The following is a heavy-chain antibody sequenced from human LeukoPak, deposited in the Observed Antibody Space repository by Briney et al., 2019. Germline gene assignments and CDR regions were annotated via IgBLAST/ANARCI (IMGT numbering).Heavy chain of an antibody. CDR2: IFPGGSDT. V-gene: IGHV5-51*01. CDR3: ASEYCSGGNCYFDY. CDR1: EYSFANYW. J-gene: IGHJ4*02. Sequence: GESLKISCKGPEYSFANYWIGWVRQMPGQGLEWMGIIFPGGSDTRYSPSFQGQVTISADKSISTAYLQWSSLKASDTAIYYCASEYCSGGNCYFDYWGQGTLVTVSS. D-gene: IGHD2-15*01.